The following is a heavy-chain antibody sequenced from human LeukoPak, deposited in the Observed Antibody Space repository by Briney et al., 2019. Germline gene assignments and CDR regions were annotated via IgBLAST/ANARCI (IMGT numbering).Heavy chain of an antibody. Sequence: PGGSLRLSCAASGFTFSSYSMNWVRQAPGKGLEWVSSISSSSGYIYYADSVKGRFTISRDNAKNSLYLQMNSLRAEDTAVYYCARMLSGSPSGVAAAGRGYWGQGTLVTVSS. V-gene: IGHV3-21*01. D-gene: IGHD6-13*01. CDR2: ISSSSGYI. CDR3: ARMLSGSPSGVAAAGRGY. J-gene: IGHJ4*02. CDR1: GFTFSSYS.